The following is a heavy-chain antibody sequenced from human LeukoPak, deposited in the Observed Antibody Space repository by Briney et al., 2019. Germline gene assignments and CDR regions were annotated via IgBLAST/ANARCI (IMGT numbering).Heavy chain of an antibody. Sequence: GGPLRLSCAASGFSFNSYPMHWVRQAPGKGLEGVAVISNDGNNKYYADSVKGRFTISRDNSNTTLSLQMNGLRVEDTAVYYCARPDDSESFYRANHYWGRGTLVTVS. V-gene: IGHV3-30*04. CDR3: ARPDDSESFYRANHY. D-gene: IGHD3-10*01. J-gene: IGHJ4*02. CDR1: GFSFNSYP. CDR2: ISNDGNNK.